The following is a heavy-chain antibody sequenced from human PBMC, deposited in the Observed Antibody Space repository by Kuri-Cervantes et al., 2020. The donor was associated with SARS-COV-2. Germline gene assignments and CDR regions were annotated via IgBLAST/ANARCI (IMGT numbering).Heavy chain of an antibody. J-gene: IGHJ3*02. CDR2: IIPIFGTA. D-gene: IGHD2-8*02. V-gene: IGHV1-69*13. CDR3: ARDLLVRIRAHAFDI. CDR1: GGTFSSYA. Sequence: SVKVSCKASGGTFSSYAISWVRQAPGQGLEWMGGIIPIFGTANYVQKFQGRVTITADESTSTAYMELSSLRSEDTAVYYCARDLLVRIRAHAFDIWGQGTMVTVSS.